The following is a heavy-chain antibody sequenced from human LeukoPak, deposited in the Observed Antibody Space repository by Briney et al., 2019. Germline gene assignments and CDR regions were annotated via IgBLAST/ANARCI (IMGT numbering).Heavy chain of an antibody. J-gene: IGHJ5*02. D-gene: IGHD3-22*01. V-gene: IGHV3-11*01. CDR1: GLTFSDYY. Sequence: GGSLRLSCAASGLTFSDYYMSWIRQAPGKGLEWVSYISSSGSTIYYADSVKGRFTISRDNAKNSLYLQMNSLRAEDTAVYYCARDLGYYDSSGYSLYNWFDPWGQGTLVTVSS. CDR2: ISSSGSTI. CDR3: ARDLGYYDSSGYSLYNWFDP.